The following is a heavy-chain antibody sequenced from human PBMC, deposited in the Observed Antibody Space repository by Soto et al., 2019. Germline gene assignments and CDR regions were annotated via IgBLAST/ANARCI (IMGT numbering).Heavy chain of an antibody. Sequence: QVHLVQSGAEVKNPGSSVKVSCTASGYIFSSYGITWVRQAPGQGLEWMGWISADSGDTNYAQKFQGSVTLTTDTSASTAYMELRTLISDDTAVYSCARGPSFIDTTGPWFDPWGQGTLVTVSS. J-gene: IGHJ5*02. CDR1: GYIFSSYG. V-gene: IGHV1-18*01. CDR2: ISADSGDT. CDR3: ARGPSFIDTTGPWFDP. D-gene: IGHD3-16*02.